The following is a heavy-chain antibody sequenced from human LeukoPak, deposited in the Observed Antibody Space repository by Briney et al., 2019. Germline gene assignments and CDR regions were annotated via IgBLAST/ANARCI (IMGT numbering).Heavy chain of an antibody. CDR2: INYSGST. V-gene: IGHV4-31*03. CDR1: GGSISSGGHY. D-gene: IGHD3-3*01. CDR3: ARDEAIFGAGYYYGMDV. Sequence: SETLSLTCTVSGGSISSGGHYWSWIRQHPGKGLEWIGYINYSGSTYYNPPLKSRVTISVETSQNQFSLKLSSVTAADTAVYYCARDEAIFGAGYYYGMDVWGQGTTVTVS. J-gene: IGHJ6*02.